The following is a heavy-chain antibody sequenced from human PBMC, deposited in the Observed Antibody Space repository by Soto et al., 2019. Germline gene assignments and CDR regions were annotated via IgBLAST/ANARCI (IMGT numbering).Heavy chain of an antibody. CDR2: ISAYNGNT. CDR1: GYTFTSYG. V-gene: IGHV1-18*01. D-gene: IGHD6-6*01. J-gene: IGHJ5*02. Sequence: QVQLVQSGAEVKKPGASVKVSCKASGYTFTSYGISWVRQAPGQGLEWMGWISAYNGNTNYARKLQGRVTMTTDTSTSTAYMELRSLRSDDTAVYYCAGSLAARAKGGPYNWFDPWGQGTLVTVSS. CDR3: AGSLAARAKGGPYNWFDP.